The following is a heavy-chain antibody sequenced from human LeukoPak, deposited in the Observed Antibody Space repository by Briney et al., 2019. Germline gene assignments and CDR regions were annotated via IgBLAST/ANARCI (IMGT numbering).Heavy chain of an antibody. J-gene: IGHJ4*02. CDR3: ARGRWGVADY. CDR1: GFTFSPVW. V-gene: IGHV3-74*01. CDR2: IINDGSYT. Sequence: TGGSLRLSCAASGFTFSPVWMHWVRQAPGKGLMWVSHIINDGSYTTYADSVKGRFTISRDNAKNTVYLQMNSLRAEDTAVYYCARGRWGVADYWGQGTLVTVSS. D-gene: IGHD2-21*01.